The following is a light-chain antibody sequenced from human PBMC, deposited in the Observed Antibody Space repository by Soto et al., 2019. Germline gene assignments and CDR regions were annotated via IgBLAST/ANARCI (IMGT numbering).Light chain of an antibody. V-gene: IGKV3-20*01. CDR2: GAS. CDR1: HSVSSRY. CDR3: QQYGSSPLFT. J-gene: IGKJ3*01. Sequence: EIVLTXSPGTLSLSXXXXXXLSCRASHSVSSRYLAWYQQKPGQAPRLLIYGASSRATGIPDRFSGSGSGTDFTLTISRLEPEDFAVYYCQQYGSSPLFTFGPGTKVDIK.